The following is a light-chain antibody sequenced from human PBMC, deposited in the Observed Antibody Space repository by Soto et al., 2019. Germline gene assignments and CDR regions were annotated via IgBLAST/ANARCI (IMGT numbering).Light chain of an antibody. CDR3: QQFGSPGT. J-gene: IGKJ3*01. CDR2: GAS. Sequence: EFVMTQSPATLSVSPGERATLSCRASLDVGSSLAWFQQKPGQPPRLLIYGASSRATGIPDRFSGSGSGTDFTLTISRLEPEDFAVYFCQQFGSPGTFGPGTKVDIK. V-gene: IGKV3-20*01. CDR1: LDVGSS.